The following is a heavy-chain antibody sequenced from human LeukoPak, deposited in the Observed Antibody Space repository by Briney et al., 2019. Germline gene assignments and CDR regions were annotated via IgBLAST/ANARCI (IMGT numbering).Heavy chain of an antibody. CDR3: AKEGGYGELSSYFDY. D-gene: IGHD3-16*02. Sequence: GGSLRLSCVASGFTFSSYWMTWVRQAPGKGLEWVANIKTDGSQIYYVDSVKGRFTISRDNAKNSLYLQMNSLRAEDTAVYYCAKEGGYGELSSYFDYWGQGTLVTVSS. J-gene: IGHJ4*02. V-gene: IGHV3-7*03. CDR1: GFTFSSYW. CDR2: IKTDGSQI.